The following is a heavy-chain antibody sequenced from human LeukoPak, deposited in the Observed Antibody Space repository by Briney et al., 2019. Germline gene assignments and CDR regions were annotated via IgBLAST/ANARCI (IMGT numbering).Heavy chain of an antibody. V-gene: IGHV4-4*02. J-gene: IGHJ4*02. CDR2: IYLSGTT. Sequence: SETLSLTCTVSGDSINSLDLWSWVRPPPGKGLEWIGEIYLSGTTHSNPSVKSRVTISIDKSKNQFFLNLSSVSAADTAVYYCAGLVGRYSSGLYYYYFDYWGQGTLVTASS. D-gene: IGHD1-26*01. CDR1: GDSINSLDL. CDR3: AGLVGRYSSGLYYYYFDY.